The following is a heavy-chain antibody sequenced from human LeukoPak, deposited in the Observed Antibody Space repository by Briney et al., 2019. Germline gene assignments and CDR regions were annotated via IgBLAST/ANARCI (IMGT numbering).Heavy chain of an antibody. CDR3: ARDLNAGTTSYYGMDV. D-gene: IGHD1-1*01. Sequence: PGGSLRLSCAVSGFTFGSYGMHWVRQAQGKVLEWVAVIRYDGSNKYYADSVKGRFTIARDNSKNTLYLQMNSLRAEDTAVYYCARDLNAGTTSYYGMDVCGQGTTVTVSS. J-gene: IGHJ6*02. CDR1: GFTFGSYG. V-gene: IGHV3-33*01. CDR2: IRYDGSNK.